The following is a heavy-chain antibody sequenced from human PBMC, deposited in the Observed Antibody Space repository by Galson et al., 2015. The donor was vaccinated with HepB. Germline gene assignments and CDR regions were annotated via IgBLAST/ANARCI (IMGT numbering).Heavy chain of an antibody. J-gene: IGHJ4*02. CDR2: INREGSST. CDR3: ARVILTDYTYTLDY. D-gene: IGHD3-9*01. CDR1: GFTFSSYW. Sequence: SLRLSCAASGFTFSSYWMHWVRQAPGKGLVWVSRINREGSSTNYADPVKGRFTISRDNAKNTLYLQMNSLRAEDAAVYYCARVILTDYTYTLDYWGLGTLVTVSS. V-gene: IGHV3-74*01.